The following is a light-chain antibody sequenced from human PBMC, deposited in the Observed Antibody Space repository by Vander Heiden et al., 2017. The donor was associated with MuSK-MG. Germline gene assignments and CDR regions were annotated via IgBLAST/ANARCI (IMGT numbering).Light chain of an antibody. CDR3: QQYNSYPRT. CDR1: QSISSW. CDR2: KAS. J-gene: IGKJ1*01. Sequence: DIQMTQSPSTRPASVGDRVTITCRASQSISSWLAWYQQKPGKAPKLLTYKASSLESGVPSRCSGSGSGTEFTLTISSLQPDDFATYYCQQYNSYPRTFGQGTQVEIK. V-gene: IGKV1-5*03.